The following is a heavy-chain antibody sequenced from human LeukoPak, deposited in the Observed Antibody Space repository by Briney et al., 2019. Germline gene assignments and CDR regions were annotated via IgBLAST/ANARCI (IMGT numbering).Heavy chain of an antibody. CDR1: GFTFSGYF. J-gene: IGHJ3*02. V-gene: IGHV3-30*04. CDR3: ARVREDTIVHSAALEI. CDR2: IASDGSHK. D-gene: IGHD3-10*01. Sequence: PGGSLRLSCAASGFTFSGYFMHWVRQAPGKGLEWEAVIASDGSHKFYVDSVKGRFTISRYNSKNTLYLQMNSLTAEDTAVYFCARVREDTIVHSAALEIWGPGTMVNASS.